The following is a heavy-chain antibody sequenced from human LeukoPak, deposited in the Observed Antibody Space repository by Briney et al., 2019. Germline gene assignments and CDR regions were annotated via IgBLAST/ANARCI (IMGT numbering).Heavy chain of an antibody. CDR3: ARGAGPLFDP. J-gene: IGHJ5*02. Sequence: GGSLRLSCAASGFIFSDHYMSWIRQAPGKGLEWISYITNSGNTMYYADSVKGRFTISRDNAKKSLYLQMNSLRDAGTAVYYCARGAGPLFDPWGQGTLVTVSS. CDR1: GFIFSDHY. V-gene: IGHV3-11*01. CDR2: ITNSGNTM.